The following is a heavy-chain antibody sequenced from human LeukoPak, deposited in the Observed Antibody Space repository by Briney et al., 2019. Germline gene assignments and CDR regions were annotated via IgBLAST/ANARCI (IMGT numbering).Heavy chain of an antibody. V-gene: IGHV4-59*12. J-gene: IGHJ3*02. CDR3: ARDYGDYVGAFDI. D-gene: IGHD4-17*01. CDR2: IHYSGST. CDR1: GGSISSYD. Sequence: SETLSLTCTVSGGSISSYDWDWIRQPPGKGPEWVGFIHYSGSTNYNPTLKSRLTMSVDTSKNQFSLKLSSVTAADTAVYYCARDYGDYVGAFDIWGQGTMVTVSS.